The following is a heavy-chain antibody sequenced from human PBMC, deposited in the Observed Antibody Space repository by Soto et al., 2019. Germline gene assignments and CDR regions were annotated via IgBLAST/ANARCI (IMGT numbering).Heavy chain of an antibody. J-gene: IGHJ2*01. Sequence: EVRLVESGGGLIQPVGSLTVSCAASGFSVSDNYMSWVRQPPGKGLEWVSVIYRGGTIFYADSVKGRFIISRDSSKNTMYLQMNTLRGEDTATYYCARVSCSGGGCYPDWYFDLWGRGTLVTVSS. CDR2: IYRGGTI. CDR1: GFSVSDNY. CDR3: ARVSCSGGGCYPDWYFDL. D-gene: IGHD2-15*01. V-gene: IGHV3-53*01.